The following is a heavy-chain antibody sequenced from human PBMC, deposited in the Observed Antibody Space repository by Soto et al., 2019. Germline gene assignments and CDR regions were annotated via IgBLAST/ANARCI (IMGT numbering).Heavy chain of an antibody. V-gene: IGHV3-21*01. Sequence: GGSVRLSCAASGFTFSSYSMNWVRQAPGKGLEWVSSISSSSSYIYYADSVKGRFTISRDNAKNSLYLQMNSLGAEDTAVYYCARGVSGEMATTYHFDYWGQGTLVTVSS. D-gene: IGHD5-12*01. J-gene: IGHJ4*02. CDR3: ARGVSGEMATTYHFDY. CDR1: GFTFSSYS. CDR2: ISSSSSYI.